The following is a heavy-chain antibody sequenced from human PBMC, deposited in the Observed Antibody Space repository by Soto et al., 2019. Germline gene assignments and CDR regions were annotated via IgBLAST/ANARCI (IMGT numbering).Heavy chain of an antibody. V-gene: IGHV3-7*02. J-gene: IGHJ5*02. Sequence: PGWSLRLSCAASGFTFSDYWMSWVRQTPGKGLEWVGNIHLDGSEKYYAGFVKGRFTFSRDNVKNSLYLQMNSLRAEDTGVYYCARLGSGNYYMVSWGQGTLVTVSS. CDR1: GFTFSDYW. CDR3: ARLGSGNYYMVS. CDR2: IHLDGSEK. D-gene: IGHD3-10*01.